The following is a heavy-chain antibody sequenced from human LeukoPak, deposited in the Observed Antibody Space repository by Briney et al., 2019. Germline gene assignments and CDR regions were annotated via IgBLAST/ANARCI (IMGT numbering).Heavy chain of an antibody. CDR1: GFTFDDYA. D-gene: IGHD5-12*01. CDR2: ISWNSGTM. CDR3: AKNLVAGLTADY. Sequence: GGSLRLSCAASGFTFDDYAMHWVRQAPGKGLEWVSGISWNSGTMYYADSVKGRFTISRDNSKNTLYLQMNSLRAEDTAVYYCAKNLVAGLTADYWGQGTLVTVSS. J-gene: IGHJ4*02. V-gene: IGHV3-9*01.